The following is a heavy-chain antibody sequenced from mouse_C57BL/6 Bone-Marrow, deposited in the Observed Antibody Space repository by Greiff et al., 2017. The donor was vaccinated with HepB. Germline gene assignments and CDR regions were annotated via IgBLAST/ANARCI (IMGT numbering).Heavy chain of an antibody. D-gene: IGHD2-5*01. J-gene: IGHJ1*03. Sequence: VQLQQPGAELVKPGASVKLSCKASGYTFTSYWMHWVKQRPGRGLEWIGRIDPNSGGTKYNEKFKSKATLTVDKPSSTAYMQLSSLTSEDSAVYYCARWGRYDSNYGWYFDVWGTGTTVTVSS. V-gene: IGHV1-72*01. CDR2: IDPNSGGT. CDR1: GYTFTSYW. CDR3: ARWGRYDSNYGWYFDV.